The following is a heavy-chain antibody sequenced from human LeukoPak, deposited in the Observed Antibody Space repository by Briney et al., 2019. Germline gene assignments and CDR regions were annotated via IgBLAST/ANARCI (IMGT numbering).Heavy chain of an antibody. D-gene: IGHD3-10*01. CDR2: ISSSGSTI. J-gene: IGHJ3*02. Sequence: GGSLRLSCAASGFTFSDYYMSWIRQAPGKGLEWVSYISSSGSTIYYADSVKGRFTISRDNAKNSLYLQMNSLRAEDTAVYYCARDPEYYHGSGSYPRAFDIWGQGTMVTVSS. V-gene: IGHV3-11*01. CDR3: ARDPEYYHGSGSYPRAFDI. CDR1: GFTFSDYY.